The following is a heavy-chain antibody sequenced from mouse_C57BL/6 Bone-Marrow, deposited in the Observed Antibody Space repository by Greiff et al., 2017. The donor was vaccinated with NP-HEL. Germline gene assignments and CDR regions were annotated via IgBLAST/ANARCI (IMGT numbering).Heavy chain of an antibody. V-gene: IGHV1-81*01. CDR1: GYTFTSYG. D-gene: IGHD1-1*01. CDR3: ANYYGSSYYFDY. J-gene: IGHJ2*01. CDR2: IYPRSGNT. Sequence: QLQESGAELARPGASVKLSCKASGYTFTSYGISWVKQRTGQGLEWIGEIYPRSGNTYYNEKFKGKATLTADKSSSTAYMELRSLTSEDSAVYFCANYYGSSYYFDYWGQGTTLTVSS.